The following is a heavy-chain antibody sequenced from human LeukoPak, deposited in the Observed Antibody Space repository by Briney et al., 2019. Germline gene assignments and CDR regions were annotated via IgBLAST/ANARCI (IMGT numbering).Heavy chain of an antibody. CDR3: AREGTFSSPRNWFDP. CDR2: ISPSGGST. J-gene: IGHJ5*02. D-gene: IGHD6-13*01. Sequence: ASVKVSCKASGYTFTNYYMHWVRQAPGQGLEWMGMISPSGGSTTYARKFQGRVTMTRDTSTSTVYMELSILRSEDTAVYYCAREGTFSSPRNWFDPWGQGTLVTVSS. CDR1: GYTFTNYY. V-gene: IGHV1-46*01.